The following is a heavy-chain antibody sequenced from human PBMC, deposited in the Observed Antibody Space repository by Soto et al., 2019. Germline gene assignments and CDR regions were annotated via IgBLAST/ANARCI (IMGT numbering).Heavy chain of an antibody. CDR1: GFTVSSNY. J-gene: IGHJ6*02. V-gene: IGHV3-66*01. CDR2: IYSGGST. Sequence: EVQLVECGGGLGQPGGSLRLSCAASGFTVSSNYMSWVRQAPGKGLEWVSVIYSGGSTYYADSVKGRFTISRDNSKNTLCLQMNSLRAEDTAVYYCARDSSRYSYGLYYYYGMDVWGQGTTVTVSS. CDR3: ARDSSRYSYGLYYYYGMDV. D-gene: IGHD5-18*01.